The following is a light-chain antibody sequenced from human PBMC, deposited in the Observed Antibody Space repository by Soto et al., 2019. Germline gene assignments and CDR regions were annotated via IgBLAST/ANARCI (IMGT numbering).Light chain of an antibody. CDR3: QLYGSSSIT. V-gene: IGKV3-20*01. CDR2: GVS. J-gene: IGKJ5*01. CDR1: QSVRSDY. Sequence: EIVLTQSPGTLSLSPGERATLSCRASQSVRSDYFAWYQQKPGQAPRVIIFGVSTRATGIPDRFSGSGSGTDFTLTIGRLEPEDFAVYYCQLYGSSSITFGQGTRLEIK.